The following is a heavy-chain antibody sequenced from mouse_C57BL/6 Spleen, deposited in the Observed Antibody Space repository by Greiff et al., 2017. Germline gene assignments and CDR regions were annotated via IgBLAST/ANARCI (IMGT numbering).Heavy chain of an antibody. J-gene: IGHJ3*01. CDR2: IYPGGGYT. CDR3: ATYDYDVPFAY. CDR1: GYTFTNYW. V-gene: IGHV1-63*01. Sequence: VKLQESGAELVRPGTSVKMSCKASGYTFTNYWIGWAKQRPGHGLEWIGDIYPGGGYTNYNEKFKGKATLTADKSSSTAYMQFSSLTSEDSAIYYCATYDYDVPFAYWGQGTLVTVSA. D-gene: IGHD2-4*01.